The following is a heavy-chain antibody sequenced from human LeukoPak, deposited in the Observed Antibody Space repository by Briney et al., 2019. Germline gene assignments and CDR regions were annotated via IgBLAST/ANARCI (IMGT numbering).Heavy chain of an antibody. D-gene: IGHD6-13*01. Sequence: SQTLSLTCTVSGGSISSGGYYWSWIRQPPGKGLEWIGYIYHSGSTYYNPSLKSRVTISVDRSKNQFSLKLSSVTAADTAVYYCARDSIAAAGTFWGQGTLVTVSS. V-gene: IGHV4-30-2*01. CDR2: IYHSGST. J-gene: IGHJ4*02. CDR3: ARDSIAAAGTF. CDR1: GGSISSGGYY.